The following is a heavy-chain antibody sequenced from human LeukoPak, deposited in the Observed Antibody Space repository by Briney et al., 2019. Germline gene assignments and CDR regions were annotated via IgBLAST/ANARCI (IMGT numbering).Heavy chain of an antibody. J-gene: IGHJ4*02. CDR2: IKPDGSEK. D-gene: IGHD3-16*01. CDR1: GFTFSNYW. V-gene: IGHV3-7*01. Sequence: GGSLRLSCAASGFTFSNYWMTWVRQAPGKGLEWVANIKPDGSEKYYVDSVKGRFTISRDNAKNSLYLQMNSLRAEDTAVFYCARGRGLGYCGQGTLVTVSS. CDR3: ARGRGLGY.